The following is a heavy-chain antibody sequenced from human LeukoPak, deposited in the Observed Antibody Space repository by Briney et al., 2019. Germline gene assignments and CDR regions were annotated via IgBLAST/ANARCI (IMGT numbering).Heavy chain of an antibody. CDR1: GGSISSGGYS. D-gene: IGHD3-22*01. CDR2: IYHSGST. Sequence: SETLSLTCAVSGGSISSGGYSWSWIRQPPGKGLEWIGYIYHSGSTYYNPSLKSRVTISVDKSKNQFSLKLNSVTAADTAVYYCARVDRTRYYDSSVFDYWGQGTLVTVSS. V-gene: IGHV4-30-2*01. J-gene: IGHJ4*02. CDR3: ARVDRTRYYDSSVFDY.